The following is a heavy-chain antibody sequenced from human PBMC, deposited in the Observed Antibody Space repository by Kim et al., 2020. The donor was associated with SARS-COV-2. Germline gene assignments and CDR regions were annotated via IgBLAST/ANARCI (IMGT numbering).Heavy chain of an antibody. D-gene: IGHD6-19*01. CDR3: AKQVAGTVLTWFDP. CDR2: ISGIGGST. J-gene: IGHJ5*02. V-gene: IGHV3-23*01. CDR1: GFTFSSYA. Sequence: GGSLRLSCAASGFTFSSYAMSWVLQAPGKGLEWVSAISGIGGSTYYADSVKGRFTISRDNSKNTLYLQMNSLRAEDTAVYYCAKQVAGTVLTWFDPWGQGTLVTVSS.